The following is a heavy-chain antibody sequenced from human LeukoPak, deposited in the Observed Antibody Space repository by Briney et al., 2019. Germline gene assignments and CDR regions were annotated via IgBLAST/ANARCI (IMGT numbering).Heavy chain of an antibody. CDR2: IYTSGST. Sequence: PSETLSLTCTVSSGSISSGSYYWSWIRQPAGKGLEWIGRIYTSGSTNYNPSLKSRVTISVDTSKNQFSLKLSSVTAADTAVYYCARAAPRGYSGYLLDYWGQGTLVTVSS. V-gene: IGHV4-61*02. D-gene: IGHD5-12*01. CDR1: SGSISSGSYY. CDR3: ARAAPRGYSGYLLDY. J-gene: IGHJ4*02.